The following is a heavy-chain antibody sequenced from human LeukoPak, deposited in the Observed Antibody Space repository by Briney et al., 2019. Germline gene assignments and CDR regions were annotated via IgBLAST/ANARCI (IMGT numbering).Heavy chain of an antibody. V-gene: IGHV3-48*03. J-gene: IGHJ6*03. D-gene: IGHD3-10*01. CDR2: ISSSGSTI. CDR1: GFTFSSYE. Sequence: GGSLRLSCAASGFTFSSYEMNWVRQAPGKGLEWVSYISSSGSTIYYADSVKGRFTISRDNAKNSLYLQMNSLRAEDTAVYYCARFITPITMVRGVIYYYYYMDVWGKGTTVTVSS. CDR3: ARFITPITMVRGVIYYYYYMDV.